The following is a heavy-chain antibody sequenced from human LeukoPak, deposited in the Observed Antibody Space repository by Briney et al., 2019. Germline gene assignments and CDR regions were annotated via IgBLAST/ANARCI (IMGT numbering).Heavy chain of an antibody. Sequence: EASVKVSCKASGYTLTDYYLHWVRQAPGQGLEWMGWINPNDGGTHYAQRFQGRVTLTRATSNRTAYMDLNGLTSDDTAVYYCAIDSVGGSGCFDPWGQGTLVTVSS. J-gene: IGHJ5*02. CDR2: INPNDGGT. D-gene: IGHD3-16*01. CDR3: AIDSVGGSGCFDP. CDR1: GYTLTDYY. V-gene: IGHV1-2*02.